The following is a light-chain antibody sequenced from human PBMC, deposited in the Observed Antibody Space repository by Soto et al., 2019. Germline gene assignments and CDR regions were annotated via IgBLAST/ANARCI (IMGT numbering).Light chain of an antibody. CDR3: HTYDSSLGGARV. V-gene: IGLV1-40*01. Sequence: QSVLTQPPSVSGAPGQSVTISCTGSSGNIGAGYDVHWYQQPPGSTPKLLIYNNDNRPSGVPDRFSGSKSGTSASLAITGLQAEDEADYYCHTYDSSLGGARVFGGGTKLTVL. CDR2: NND. J-gene: IGLJ2*01. CDR1: SGNIGAGYD.